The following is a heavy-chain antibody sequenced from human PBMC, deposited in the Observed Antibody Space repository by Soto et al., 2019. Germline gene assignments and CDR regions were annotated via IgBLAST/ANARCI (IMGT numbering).Heavy chain of an antibody. D-gene: IGHD3-22*01. J-gene: IGHJ4*02. V-gene: IGHV3-23*01. CDR3: AKGHYYDNFGNWVANQAFDY. CDR1: GFAFTNSA. Sequence: GTLRVSCADSGFAFTNSALQWVRQAPGKALEWVYSLSGGGTGTYSEDPVKGRFTMTSDKSRNTMCLQMSSLRAEDTAVYFCAKGHYYDNFGNWVANQAFDYWGQGNLVTVSS. CDR2: LSGGGTGT.